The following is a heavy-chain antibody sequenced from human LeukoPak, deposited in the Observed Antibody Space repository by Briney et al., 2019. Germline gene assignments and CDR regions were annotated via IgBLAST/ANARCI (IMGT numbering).Heavy chain of an antibody. J-gene: IGHJ4*02. CDR2: ITYGRNT. Sequence: PSETLSLTCAVYGGSFSGYYWSWIRQPPGKGLEYIGSITYGRNTYYNPSLKSRITISVDTSKNQFSLKLTSMTAADTAVYYCARHADSGFGELAFDYWGQGTLVTVSS. D-gene: IGHD3-10*01. CDR1: GGSFSGYY. CDR3: ARHADSGFGELAFDY. V-gene: IGHV4-34*01.